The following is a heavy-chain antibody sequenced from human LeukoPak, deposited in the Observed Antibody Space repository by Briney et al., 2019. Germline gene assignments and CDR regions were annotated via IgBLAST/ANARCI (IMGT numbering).Heavy chain of an antibody. D-gene: IGHD3-22*01. CDR2: INSNGGRT. CDR3: VKDLYYDSSGYYSGAFDY. Sequence: GGSLRLSCSASGFTLKKYAMHWVRPAPGKGLEYVSAINSNGGRTYYADSVKGRFTISRDNSKNTLFLQMSSLRVEDTAVYYCVKDLYYDSSGYYSGAFDYWGQGTLVTVSS. CDR1: GFTLKKYA. V-gene: IGHV3-64D*06. J-gene: IGHJ4*02.